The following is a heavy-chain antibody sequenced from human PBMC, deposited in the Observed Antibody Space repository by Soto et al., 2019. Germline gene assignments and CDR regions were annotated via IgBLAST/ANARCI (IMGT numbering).Heavy chain of an antibody. D-gene: IGHD2-15*01. V-gene: IGHV4-59*01. CDR3: ATQDCSGGSCYVDY. CDR1: GGSISSYY. J-gene: IGHJ4*02. Sequence: SETLSLTCTVSGGSISSYYWSWIRQPPGKGLEWIGYIYYSGSTNYNPSLKSRVTISVDTSKNQFSLKLSSVTAADTAAYYCATQDCSGGSCYVDYWGQGTLVTVSS. CDR2: IYYSGST.